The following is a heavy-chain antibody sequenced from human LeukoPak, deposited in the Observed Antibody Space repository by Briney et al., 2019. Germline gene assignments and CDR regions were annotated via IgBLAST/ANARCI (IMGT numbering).Heavy chain of an antibody. V-gene: IGHV3-48*03. Sequence: AAGSLTLYCAASGFTFSSYEMKWVRQAPGKGLEWVAYISSSGSTKYYADSVKGGFTISRHNAKNSLYLQMHSLRAEDTAVYYCARYPTISDAFDIWGQGTMVTVSS. CDR2: ISSSGSTK. J-gene: IGHJ3*02. CDR3: ARYPTISDAFDI. CDR1: GFTFSSYE. D-gene: IGHD3-9*01.